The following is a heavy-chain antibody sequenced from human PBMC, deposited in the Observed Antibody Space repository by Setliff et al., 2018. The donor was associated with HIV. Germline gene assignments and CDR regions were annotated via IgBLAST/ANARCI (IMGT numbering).Heavy chain of an antibody. CDR1: GYPFSSYD. CDR2: VVPTIHEA. V-gene: IGHV1-69*13. J-gene: IGHJ1*01. D-gene: IGHD3-22*01. CDR3: ARGADASGYFYRKYFQH. Sequence: GASVKVSCKAPGYPFSSYDITWVRQAPGQGLEWMGGVVPTIHEATYAQKFQGRVTITADESATTVYMEMSGLTSEDTAIYYCARGADASGYFYRKYFQHWGQGTLVTVSS.